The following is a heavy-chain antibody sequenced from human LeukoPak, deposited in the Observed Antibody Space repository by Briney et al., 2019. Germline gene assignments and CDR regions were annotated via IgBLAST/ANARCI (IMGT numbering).Heavy chain of an antibody. CDR2: IGGGGDAT. V-gene: IGHV3-23*01. J-gene: IGHJ4*02. CDR1: GFIFNNYA. D-gene: IGHD2-15*01. CDR3: AKAYCSGGSCYRLFDF. Sequence: GGSLRLSCAASGFIFNNYAMSWVRQAPGKGLEWVSGIGGGGDATYYADSVKGRFTISRDNSQGTLFLQMNSLRGEDTALYYCAKAYCSGGSCYRLFDFWGQGTLVTVSS.